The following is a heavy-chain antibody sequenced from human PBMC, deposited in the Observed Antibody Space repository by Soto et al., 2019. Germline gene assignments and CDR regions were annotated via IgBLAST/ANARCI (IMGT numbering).Heavy chain of an antibody. Sequence: GGSLRLSCAASGFTFSSYAMHWVRQAPGKGLEWVAVISYDGSNKYYADSVKGRFTISRDNSKNTLYLQMNSLRAEDTAVYYCARVNWGSRSGGNYWGQGTLVTVSS. J-gene: IGHJ4*02. V-gene: IGHV3-30*04. D-gene: IGHD7-27*01. CDR3: ARVNWGSRSGGNY. CDR2: ISYDGSNK. CDR1: GFTFSSYA.